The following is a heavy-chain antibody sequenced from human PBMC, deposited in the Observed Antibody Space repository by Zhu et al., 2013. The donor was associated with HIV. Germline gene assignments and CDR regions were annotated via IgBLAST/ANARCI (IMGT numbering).Heavy chain of an antibody. CDR3: ARATPEAVAAGFDP. CDR2: IYYSGST. V-gene: IGHV4-39*07. J-gene: IGHJ5*02. CDR1: GGSISSSSYY. Sequence: QVQLQESGPGLVKPSETLSLTCTVSGGSISSSSYYWGWIRQPPGKGLEWIGSIYYSGSTYYNPSLKSRVTISVDTSKNQFSLKLSSVTAADTAVYYCARATPEAVAAGFDPWGQGTPGHRLL. D-gene: IGHD6-19*01.